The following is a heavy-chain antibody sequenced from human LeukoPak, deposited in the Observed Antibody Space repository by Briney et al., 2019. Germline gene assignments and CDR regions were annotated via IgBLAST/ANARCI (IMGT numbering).Heavy chain of an antibody. Sequence: GGSLRLSCAASGFVFSASYMSWLRKAPGKGLEWVATIKPDGSEKYHVDSVSGRFTISRDNTNDSLFLQMHSLRVDDTAVYYCVRGGTYWTVSWGQGTLVNVS. V-gene: IGHV3-7*01. CDR1: GFVFSASY. CDR2: IKPDGSEK. CDR3: VRGGTYWTVS. J-gene: IGHJ5*01.